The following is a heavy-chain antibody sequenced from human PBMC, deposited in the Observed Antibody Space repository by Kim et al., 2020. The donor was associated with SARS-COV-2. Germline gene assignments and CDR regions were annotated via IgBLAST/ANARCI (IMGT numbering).Heavy chain of an antibody. J-gene: IGHJ3*02. V-gene: IGHV3-66*01. CDR3: ARDFNSGADDAFDI. D-gene: IGHD5-12*01. Sequence: AGSVKGRFTISRDNSKNTLYLQMNSLRAEDTAVYYCARDFNSGADDAFDIWGQGTMVTVSS.